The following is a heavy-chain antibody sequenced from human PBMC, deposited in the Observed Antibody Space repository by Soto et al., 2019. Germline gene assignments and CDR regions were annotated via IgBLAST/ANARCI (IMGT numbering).Heavy chain of an antibody. J-gene: IGHJ6*02. CDR3: ARQPHYYYYGMDV. CDR1: GYSFTSYW. Sequence: CDAVKISFKGSGYSFTSYWISCVRHMPGKVLEWMGRIDPSDSYTNYSPSFQGHVTISADKSISTAYLQWSSLKASDTAMYYCARQPHYYYYGMDVWGQGTTVTVSS. CDR2: IDPSDSYT. V-gene: IGHV5-10-1*01.